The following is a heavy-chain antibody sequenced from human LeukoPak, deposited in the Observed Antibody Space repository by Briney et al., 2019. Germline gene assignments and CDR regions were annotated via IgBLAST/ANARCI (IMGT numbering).Heavy chain of an antibody. CDR3: ARATHCSSTSCSGYYYYGMDV. CDR2: ISSSSYI. CDR1: GFTFSSYN. D-gene: IGHD2-2*01. V-gene: IGHV3-21*01. Sequence: GGSLRLSCAASGFTFSSYNMNWVRQAPGKGLEWVSSISSSSYIYYADSVKGRFTISRDNAKNSLYLQMNSLRAEDTAVYYCARATHCSSTSCSGYYYYGMDVWGQGTTVTVSS. J-gene: IGHJ6*02.